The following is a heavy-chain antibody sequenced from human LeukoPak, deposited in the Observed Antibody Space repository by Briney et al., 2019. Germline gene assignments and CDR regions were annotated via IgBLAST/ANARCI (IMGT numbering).Heavy chain of an antibody. CDR1: GFTFSSYS. V-gene: IGHV3-48*04. J-gene: IGHJ4*02. CDR3: ARAICSGGSCLGV. CDR2: ISSSSSTI. D-gene: IGHD2-15*01. Sequence: GGSLRLSCAASGFTFSSYSMNWVRQAPGKGLEWVSYISSSSSTIYYADSVKGRFTISRDNAKNSLYLQMNSLRAEDTAVYYCARAICSGGSCLGVWGQGTLVTVSS.